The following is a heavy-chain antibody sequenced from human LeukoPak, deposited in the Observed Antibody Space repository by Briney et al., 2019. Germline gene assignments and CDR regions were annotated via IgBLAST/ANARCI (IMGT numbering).Heavy chain of an antibody. J-gene: IGHJ5*02. CDR2: IYYSGST. CDR3: AREISRVVVVAATPGWFDP. V-gene: IGHV4-59*01. D-gene: IGHD2-15*01. CDR1: GGSISSYY. Sequence: SETLSLTCTVSGGSISSYYWSWIRQPPGKGLEWIGYIYYSGSTNYNPSLKSRVTISVKTSKNQFSLKLSSVTAADTAVYYCAREISRVVVVAATPGWFDPWGQGTLVTVSS.